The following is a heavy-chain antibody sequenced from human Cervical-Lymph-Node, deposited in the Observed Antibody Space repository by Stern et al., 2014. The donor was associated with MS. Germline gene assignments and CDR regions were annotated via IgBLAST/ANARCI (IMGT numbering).Heavy chain of an antibody. CDR3: AREYNWNDRFYGMDV. CDR2: ITPIFGTA. Sequence: DQLVESRAEVKKPGSSVKVSCKASGGTFSTYAISWVRQAPGQGLEWMGGITPIFGTANYAQKFQGRVTITADESTSTAYMELSRLRSEDTAVYYCAREYNWNDRFYGMDVWGQGTTVTVSS. CDR1: GGTFSTYA. D-gene: IGHD1-20*01. J-gene: IGHJ6*02. V-gene: IGHV1-69*01.